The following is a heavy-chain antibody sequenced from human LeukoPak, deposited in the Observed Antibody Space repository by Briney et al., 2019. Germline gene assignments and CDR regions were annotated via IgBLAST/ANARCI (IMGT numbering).Heavy chain of an antibody. Sequence: PSETLSLTCTASGGSISSSDYYWGWIRQPPRKGLEWIGSIYYSGSTYYTPSLKSRVTISVDTSKNQFSLKLTSVTAADTAVYYCARHGTIGPFDYWGKGTLVTVS. CDR2: IYYSGST. CDR1: GGSISSSDYY. V-gene: IGHV4-39*01. J-gene: IGHJ4*02. D-gene: IGHD1-1*01. CDR3: ARHGTIGPFDY.